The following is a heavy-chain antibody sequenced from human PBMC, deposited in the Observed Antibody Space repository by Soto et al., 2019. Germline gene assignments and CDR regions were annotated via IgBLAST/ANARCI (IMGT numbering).Heavy chain of an antibody. D-gene: IGHD6-13*01. V-gene: IGHV3-23*01. CDR1: GFTFSSYA. J-gene: IGHJ6*02. Sequence: GGSLRLSCAASGFTFSSYAMSWVRQAPGKGLEWVSAISGSGGGTYYADSVKGRFTISRDNSKNTLYLQMNSLRAEDTAVYYFVNDSAAAGPFYYYGMDVWGQGTTVTVSS. CDR3: VNDSAAAGPFYYYGMDV. CDR2: ISGSGGGT.